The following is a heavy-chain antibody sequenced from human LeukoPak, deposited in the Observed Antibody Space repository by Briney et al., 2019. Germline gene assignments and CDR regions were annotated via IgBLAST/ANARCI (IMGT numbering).Heavy chain of an antibody. V-gene: IGHV4-59*01. CDR1: GGSISSYY. Sequence: ASETLSLTCTVSGGSISSYYWSWIRQPPGKGLEWIGYIHYSGSTNYNPSLKSRVTISVDTSKNQFSLKLNSVTAADTAVYLCARESGSSGYLPFDYWGQGTLVTVSS. CDR2: IHYSGST. J-gene: IGHJ4*02. D-gene: IGHD3-22*01. CDR3: ARESGSSGYLPFDY.